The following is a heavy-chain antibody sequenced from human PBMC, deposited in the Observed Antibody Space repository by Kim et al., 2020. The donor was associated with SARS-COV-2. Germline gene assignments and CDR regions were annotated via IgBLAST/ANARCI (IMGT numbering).Heavy chain of an antibody. D-gene: IGHD3-10*01. V-gene: IGHV3-23*01. J-gene: IGHJ4*02. Sequence: VKGRFTISRDNSKNTLYLQMNSLRAEDTAVYYCAKDREGSGIGLPYYFDYWGQGTLVTVSS. CDR3: AKDREGSGIGLPYYFDY.